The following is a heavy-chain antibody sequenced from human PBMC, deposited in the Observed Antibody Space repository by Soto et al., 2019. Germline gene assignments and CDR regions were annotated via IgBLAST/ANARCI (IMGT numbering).Heavy chain of an antibody. CDR3: ARDPIPQGGPGGMDV. V-gene: IGHV3-53*01. J-gene: IGHJ6*02. CDR2: IYSGGST. CDR1: GFTVSSNY. Sequence: GGSLRVAXAASGFTVSSNYMSWVRQAPGKGLEWVSVIYSGGSTYYADSVKGRFTISRDNSKNTLYLQMNSLRAEDTAVYYCARDPIPQGGPGGMDVWGQGTTVTVSS. D-gene: IGHD2-15*01.